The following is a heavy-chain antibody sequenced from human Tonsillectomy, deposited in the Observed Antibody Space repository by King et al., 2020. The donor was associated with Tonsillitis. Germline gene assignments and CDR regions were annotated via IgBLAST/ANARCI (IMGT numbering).Heavy chain of an antibody. CDR1: GFTFSSYN. Sequence: VQLVESGGGLVKPGGSLRLSCAASGFTFSSYNMYWVRQAPGKGLEWVSSISSSSIYIYYADSVKGRFTISRDNAKNSLYLQMNSLRAEDSAVYYCARDRSSGWTDAFDIWGQGTMVTVSS. CDR3: ARDRSSGWTDAFDI. CDR2: ISSSSIYI. J-gene: IGHJ3*02. V-gene: IGHV3-21*01. D-gene: IGHD6-19*01.